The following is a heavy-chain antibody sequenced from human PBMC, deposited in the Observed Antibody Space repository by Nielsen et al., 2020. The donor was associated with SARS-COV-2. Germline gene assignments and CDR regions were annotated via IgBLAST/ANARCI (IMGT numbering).Heavy chain of an antibody. CDR3: ATTRSPRGDY. V-gene: IGHV3-7*01. J-gene: IGHJ4*02. CDR2: INPDGSEK. Sequence: GESLKISCAASGFTFSSLWMSWVRQVPGKGLEWVADINPDGSEKFYVDSVRGRFTISRDNAKNSMSLQMNSLRVEDTAVYYCATTRSPRGDYWGQGTLVTVSS. D-gene: IGHD1-26*01. CDR1: GFTFSSLW.